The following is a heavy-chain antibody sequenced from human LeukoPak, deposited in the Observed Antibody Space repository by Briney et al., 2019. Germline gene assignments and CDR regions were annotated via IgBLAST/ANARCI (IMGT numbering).Heavy chain of an antibody. J-gene: IGHJ4*02. V-gene: IGHV3-7*01. Sequence: GGSLRLSCAASGFSFSRYWMSWVRQAPGKGLEWVANIKQDGSEKNYVESVKGRFTISRDNAKNSLYLQTNSLRAEDTAVYYCARRVIVVGLDYWGQGTLVTVSS. D-gene: IGHD3-22*01. CDR2: IKQDGSEK. CDR1: GFSFSRYW. CDR3: ARRVIVVGLDY.